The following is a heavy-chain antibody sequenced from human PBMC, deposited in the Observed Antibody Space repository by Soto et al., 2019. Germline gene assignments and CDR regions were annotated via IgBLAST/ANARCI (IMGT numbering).Heavy chain of an antibody. D-gene: IGHD5-12*01. J-gene: IGHJ5*02. CDR2: IYPGDADI. Sequence: GESLKISCKGSGYSFTSFWIGWVRQMPGKGLEWLGIIYPGDADIRYTPSFQGQVTMSADKSISTAYLQWSSLKASDTAIYYCARGIEMARIGWFDPWGQGTLVTVSS. CDR3: ARGIEMARIGWFDP. V-gene: IGHV5-51*01. CDR1: GYSFTSFW.